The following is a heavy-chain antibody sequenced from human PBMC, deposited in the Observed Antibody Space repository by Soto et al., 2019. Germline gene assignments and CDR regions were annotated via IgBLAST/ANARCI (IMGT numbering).Heavy chain of an antibody. CDR2: IYYSGST. CDR3: ARETVTNAFDI. Sequence: SETLSLTCTVSGGSISSYYWSWIRQPPGKGLEWIGYIYYSGSTNYNPSLKSRVTISVDTSKNQFSLKLSSVTAADTAVYYCARETVTNAFDIWGQGTMVTVSS. V-gene: IGHV4-59*01. J-gene: IGHJ3*02. D-gene: IGHD4-17*01. CDR1: GGSISSYY.